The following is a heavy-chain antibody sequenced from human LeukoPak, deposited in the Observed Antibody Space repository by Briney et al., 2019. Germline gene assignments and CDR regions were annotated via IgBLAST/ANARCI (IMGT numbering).Heavy chain of an antibody. CDR2: INHSGNT. CDR3: ARGGLCYYYGSGSFDN. D-gene: IGHD3-10*01. V-gene: IGHV4-34*01. CDR1: GGSFSDDY. Sequence: SETLSLTCAVYGGSFSDDYWSWIRQPPGKGLEYIGEINHSGNTNYNPSLKSRVSISVDTSKNQFSLKLSSVTAADTAVYYCARGGLCYYYGSGSFDNWGQGTLVTVSS. J-gene: IGHJ4*02.